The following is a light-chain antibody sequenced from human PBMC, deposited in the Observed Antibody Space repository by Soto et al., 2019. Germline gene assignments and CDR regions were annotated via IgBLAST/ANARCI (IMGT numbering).Light chain of an antibody. CDR2: GAS. J-gene: IGKJ2*01. CDR1: QSVTTY. Sequence: EIVMTQSPATLSVSLGDRATLSCRASQSVTTYLAWYQQKPGQAPRLLIYGASTRATGIPARFSGSGSDTDFTLTISSLQSEDFAFYYCQQYNSWPPSYTFGQGTKLEIK. V-gene: IGKV3-15*01. CDR3: QQYNSWPPSYT.